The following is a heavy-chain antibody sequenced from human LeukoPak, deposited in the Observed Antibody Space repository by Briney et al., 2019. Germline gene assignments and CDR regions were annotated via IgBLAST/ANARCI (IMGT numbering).Heavy chain of an antibody. Sequence: ASVKVSCRASGYTFTTYAIHWVRQAPGQGLEWMGWISAYNGDTKSAPKFQGRVTMTTDTPTTTAYMDLRSLRSDDTAVYYCARTCPLLYCSSSFFDPWGRGTLVTVSS. V-gene: IGHV1-18*01. J-gene: IGHJ5*02. D-gene: IGHD2-2*01. CDR1: GYTFTTYA. CDR3: ARTCPLLYCSSSFFDP. CDR2: ISAYNGDT.